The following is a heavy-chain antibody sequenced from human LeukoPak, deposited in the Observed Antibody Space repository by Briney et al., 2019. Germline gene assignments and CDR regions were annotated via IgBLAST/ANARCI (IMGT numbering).Heavy chain of an antibody. J-gene: IGHJ4*02. V-gene: IGHV4-38-2*01. CDR1: DYSVTSAYY. CDR2: IFHGETT. CDR3: ARVGSSWYWNDY. D-gene: IGHD6-13*01. Sequence: SETLSLSCAVSDYSVTSAYYWGWIRQFPGKGLEWIGSIFHGETTYYNPSLESRVTISVDPSKNKFSLRLTSVTAADTAVYYCARVGSSWYWNDYWGQGTLVTVSS.